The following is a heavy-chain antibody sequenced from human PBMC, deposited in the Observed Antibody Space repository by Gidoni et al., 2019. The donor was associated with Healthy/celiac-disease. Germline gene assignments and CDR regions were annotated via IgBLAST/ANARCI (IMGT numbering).Heavy chain of an antibody. V-gene: IGHV4-59*01. CDR2: IYYSGST. J-gene: IGHJ6*02. D-gene: IGHD4-17*01. CDR3: ARWATTAYYYYGMDV. Sequence: QVQMQESGPGLVKPSETLSLTCTVSGGSISSYYWRWIRQPPGKGLDWIGYIYYSGSTNSNPSLKSRVTISVDTSKNQFSLKLSSVTAADTAVYYGARWATTAYYYYGMDVWGQGTTVTVSS. CDR1: GGSISSYY.